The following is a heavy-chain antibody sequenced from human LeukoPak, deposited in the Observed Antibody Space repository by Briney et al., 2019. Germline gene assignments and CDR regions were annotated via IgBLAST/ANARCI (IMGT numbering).Heavy chain of an antibody. CDR2: INPSGGST. J-gene: IGHJ4*02. Sequence: ASVKVSCKASGYTFTRYDINWVRQATGQGLEWMGIINPSGGSTSYAQKFQGRVTMTRDTSTSTVYMELSSLRSEDTAVYYCAREDFWSGLLGDYWGQGTLVTVSS. D-gene: IGHD3-3*01. CDR3: AREDFWSGLLGDY. CDR1: GYTFTRYD. V-gene: IGHV1-46*01.